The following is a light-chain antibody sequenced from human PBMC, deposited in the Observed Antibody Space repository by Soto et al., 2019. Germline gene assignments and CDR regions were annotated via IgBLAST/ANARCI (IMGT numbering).Light chain of an antibody. CDR2: YDS. Sequence: SYELTQPPSVSVAPGKTARISCGGNNIGGQSVHWYQQKPGQAPVLVIYYDSDRPSGIPERFSGSNSGNTATLTISRVEAGDEADYYCQVWDTSSDPHWVFGGGTKLTVL. V-gene: IGLV3-21*04. CDR1: NIGGQS. CDR3: QVWDTSSDPHWV. J-gene: IGLJ3*02.